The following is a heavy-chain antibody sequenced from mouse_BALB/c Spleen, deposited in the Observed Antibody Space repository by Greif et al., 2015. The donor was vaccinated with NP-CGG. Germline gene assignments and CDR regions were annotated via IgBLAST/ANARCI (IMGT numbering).Heavy chain of an antibody. J-gene: IGHJ2*01. V-gene: IGHV1S81*02. CDR3: ARGSWFDY. CDR2: INPSNGRT. CDR1: GYTFTSYW. Sequence: QVQLQQSGAELVKPGASVKLSCKASGYTFTSYWMHWVKQRPGQGLEWIGEINPSNGRTNYNEKFKSKATLTVDKSSGTAYMQLSSLTSEDSAVYYCARGSWFDYWGQGTTLTVSS.